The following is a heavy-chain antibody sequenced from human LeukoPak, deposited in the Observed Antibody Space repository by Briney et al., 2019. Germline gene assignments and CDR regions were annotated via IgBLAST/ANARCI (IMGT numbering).Heavy chain of an antibody. CDR3: ASRKLGNDY. CDR2: IYTSGST. Sequence: SETLSLTCTVSGGSISSGSYYWSWIRQPAGKGLEWIGRIYTSGSTNYNPSLKSRVTISVDTSKNQFSLKLSSVTAADTAVYYCASRKLGNDYWGREPWSPSPQ. CDR1: GGSISSGSYY. V-gene: IGHV4-61*02. D-gene: IGHD7-27*01. J-gene: IGHJ4*02.